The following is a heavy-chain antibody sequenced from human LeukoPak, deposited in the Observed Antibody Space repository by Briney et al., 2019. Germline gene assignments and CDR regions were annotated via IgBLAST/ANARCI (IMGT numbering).Heavy chain of an antibody. CDR3: ASDIVVVVAATSQALDY. CDR1: GFPFSSYA. J-gene: IGHJ4*02. Sequence: GGSLRLSCAASGFPFSSYAMSWVRQAPGKGLEWVAVISYDGSNKYYADSVKGRFTISRDNSKNTLYLQMNSLRAEDTAVYYCASDIVVVVAATSQALDYWGQGTLVTVSS. V-gene: IGHV3-30-3*01. CDR2: ISYDGSNK. D-gene: IGHD2-15*01.